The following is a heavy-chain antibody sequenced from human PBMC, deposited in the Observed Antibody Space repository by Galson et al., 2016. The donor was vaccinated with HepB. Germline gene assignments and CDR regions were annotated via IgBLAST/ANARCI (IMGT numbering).Heavy chain of an antibody. D-gene: IGHD2-21*01. Sequence: SLRLSCAASGFTFSGYSMNWVRQAPGKGLEWVSYISSSSTTMYYADSVKGRFTISRDNAKNSLYLQMSSLRDEDTAVYYCARHHGGWSILWRGIHWFDPWGQGTLVTVSS. CDR3: ARHHGGWSILWRGIHWFDP. J-gene: IGHJ5*02. CDR2: ISSSSTTM. V-gene: IGHV3-48*02. CDR1: GFTFSGYS.